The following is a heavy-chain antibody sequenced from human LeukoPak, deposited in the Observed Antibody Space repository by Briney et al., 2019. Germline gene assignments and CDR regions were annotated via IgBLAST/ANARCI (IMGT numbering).Heavy chain of an antibody. CDR1: GFTFSSFA. CDR2: ITGSGGNT. CDR3: AKDRAYGGNSEIVD. J-gene: IGHJ4*02. D-gene: IGHD4-23*01. V-gene: IGHV3-23*01. Sequence: GGSLRLSCAASGFTFSSFAMSWVRQAPGKGLEWVSGITGSGGNTYYADSVKGRFTISRDNFKNTLYLQMNSLRAEDTAVYYCAKDRAYGGNSEIVDWGQGTLVTVSS.